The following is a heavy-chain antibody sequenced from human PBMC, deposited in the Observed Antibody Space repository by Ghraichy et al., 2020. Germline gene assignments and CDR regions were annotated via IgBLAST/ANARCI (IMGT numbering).Heavy chain of an antibody. CDR2: FDPEDGET. CDR1: GYTLTELS. CDR3: ATSGMITFGGVIVT. Sequence: ASVKVSCKVSGYTLTELSMHWVRQAPGKGLEWMGGFDPEDGETIYAQKFQGRVTMTEDTSTDTAYMELSSLRSEDTAVYYCATSGMITFGGVIVTWGQGTLVTGSS. D-gene: IGHD3-16*02. J-gene: IGHJ5*02. V-gene: IGHV1-24*01.